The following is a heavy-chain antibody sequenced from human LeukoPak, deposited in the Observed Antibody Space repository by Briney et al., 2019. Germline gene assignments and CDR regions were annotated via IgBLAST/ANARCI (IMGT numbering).Heavy chain of an antibody. CDR3: ARDAPWFDP. V-gene: IGHV3-48*03. CDR2: ISFSVNTK. CDR1: GFTFDDYA. J-gene: IGHJ5*02. Sequence: GGSLRLSCAASGFTFDDYAMNWVRQAPGKGLEWVSYISFSVNTKYYGDSVKGRFTISRDNAKNSLYLHMDSLRAEDTAVYYCARDAPWFDPWGQGTLVTVSS.